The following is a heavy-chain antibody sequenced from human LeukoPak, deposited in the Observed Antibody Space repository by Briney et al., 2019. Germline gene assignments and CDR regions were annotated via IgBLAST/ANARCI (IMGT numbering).Heavy chain of an antibody. CDR2: IWYDGSNK. V-gene: IGHV3-33*06. D-gene: IGHD4-17*01. Sequence: GRSLRLSCAASGFTFSSYGMHWVRQAPGKGLEWVAVIWYDGSNKYYADSVKGRFTISRDNSKNTLYLQMTSLRAEDTAVYYCAKDVYGDYGGLDYWGQGTLVTVSS. CDR1: GFTFSSYG. CDR3: AKDVYGDYGGLDY. J-gene: IGHJ4*02.